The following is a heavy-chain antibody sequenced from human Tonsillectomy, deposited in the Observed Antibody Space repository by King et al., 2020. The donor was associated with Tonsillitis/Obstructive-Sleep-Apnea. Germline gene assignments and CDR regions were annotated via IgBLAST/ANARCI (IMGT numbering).Heavy chain of an antibody. D-gene: IGHD1-1*01. CDR1: GGSISSDY. Sequence: QLQESGPGLVKPSETLSLTCTVSGGSISSDYWSWILQPPGKGLEWIGYIYYSWSTNYNPSLKSRVTISVDTSKNQFSLKLSSVTAADTAVYYCARVGYDNWFDPWGQGTLVTVSS. CDR2: IYYSWST. CDR3: ARVGYDNWFDP. J-gene: IGHJ5*02. V-gene: IGHV4-59*01.